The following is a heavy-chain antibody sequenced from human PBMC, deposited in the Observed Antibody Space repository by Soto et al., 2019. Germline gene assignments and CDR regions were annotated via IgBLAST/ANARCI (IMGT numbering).Heavy chain of an antibody. CDR2: ISSTTNYI. V-gene: IGHV3-21*01. CDR3: ARESEDLTSNFDY. CDR1: GFTFTGYS. J-gene: IGHJ4*02. Sequence: KPGGSLRLSCAASGFTFTGYSMNWVRQAPGKGLEWVSSISSTTNYIYYADSMKGRFTVSRDNAKNSVYLEMNSLSAEDTAVYYCARESEDLTSNFDYWGQGTLVTVSS.